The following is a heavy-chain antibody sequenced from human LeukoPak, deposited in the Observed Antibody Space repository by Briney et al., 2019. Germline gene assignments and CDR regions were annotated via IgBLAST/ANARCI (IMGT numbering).Heavy chain of an antibody. D-gene: IGHD4-17*01. J-gene: IGHJ4*02. CDR2: IYYSGST. CDR3: ASVGYSGDYPFYPEY. CDR1: GGSISSSSYY. V-gene: IGHV4-39*07. Sequence: SETLSLTCTVSGGSISSSSYYWGWIRQPPGKGLEWIGSIYYSGSTYYNPSLKSRVTISVDTSKNQFSLKLSSVTAADTAVYYCASVGYSGDYPFYPEYWGQGTLVTVSS.